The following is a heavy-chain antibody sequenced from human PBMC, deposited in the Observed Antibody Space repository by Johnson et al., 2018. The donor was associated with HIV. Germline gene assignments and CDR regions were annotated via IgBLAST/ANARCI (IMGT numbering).Heavy chain of an antibody. V-gene: IGHV3-20*04. CDR2: VNWNGGST. Sequence: VQLVESGGGLVQPGGSLRLSCAASGFTFSSYAMSWVRQAPGKGLEWVSGVNWNGGSTGYADSVKGRFTISRDNAKNSLYLQMKSLRAEDTALYYCASHRIIAADDAFDIWGQGTMVTVSS. CDR1: GFTFSSYA. J-gene: IGHJ3*02. D-gene: IGHD6-13*01. CDR3: ASHRIIAADDAFDI.